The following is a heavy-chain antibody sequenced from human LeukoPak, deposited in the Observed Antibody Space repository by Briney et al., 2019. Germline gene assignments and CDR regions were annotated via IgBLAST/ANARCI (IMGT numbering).Heavy chain of an antibody. CDR3: ARLKDDVTKFDY. CDR1: GFSFSRYW. D-gene: IGHD2-8*01. CDR2: INQDVSRI. V-gene: IGHV3-7*01. J-gene: IGHJ4*02. Sequence: PGGSLRLSCAGSGFSFSRYWMAWVRQAPGKGLEWVSSINQDVSRIHYVDSVKGRFTISRDNAKNSLFLQMNSLRVEDTAVYYCARLKDDVTKFDYWGQGTLVTVSS.